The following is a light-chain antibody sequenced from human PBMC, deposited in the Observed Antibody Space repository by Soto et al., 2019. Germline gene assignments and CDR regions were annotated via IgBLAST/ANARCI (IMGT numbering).Light chain of an antibody. CDR2: GAS. J-gene: IGKJ5*01. Sequence: EIVLTQSPGTLSLSPGERATLSCRASERLSSVYLAWYQQRPGQPPRLLIYGASNRATGIPDRFSGSGSGTDFTLIINRLEPEDVAIYYCRQYGGSPRITFGQGTRLEIK. CDR3: RQYGGSPRIT. V-gene: IGKV3-20*01. CDR1: ERLSSVY.